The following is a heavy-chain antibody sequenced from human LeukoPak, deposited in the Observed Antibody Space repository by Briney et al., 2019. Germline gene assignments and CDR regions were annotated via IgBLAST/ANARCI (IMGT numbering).Heavy chain of an antibody. CDR2: IRSDGENK. CDR1: GFTLIRNG. V-gene: IGHV3-30*02. Sequence: GSLRLSCAVSGFTLIRNGMHWVRQAPGKGLEWVAFIRSDGENKYYADSVKGRLTVSRDTSKNTLFLEMNYLKTEDTATYYCAKDLTMVRGAVTNWGQGTQVTVSS. D-gene: IGHD3-10*01. J-gene: IGHJ4*02. CDR3: AKDLTMVRGAVTN.